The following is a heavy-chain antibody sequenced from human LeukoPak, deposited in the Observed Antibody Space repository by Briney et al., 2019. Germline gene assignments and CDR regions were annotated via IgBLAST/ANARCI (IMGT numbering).Heavy chain of an antibody. J-gene: IGHJ6*02. CDR2: IIPIFGTA. Sequence: ASVKVSCKASGGTFSSYAISWVRQAPGQGLEWMGGIIPIFGTANYAQKFQGRVTITADESTSTAYMELSSPRSEDTAVYYCARAAPGARYCSSTSCYKFSYYYYGMDVWGQGTTVTVSS. D-gene: IGHD2-2*02. CDR1: GGTFSSYA. CDR3: ARAAPGARYCSSTSCYKFSYYYYGMDV. V-gene: IGHV1-69*13.